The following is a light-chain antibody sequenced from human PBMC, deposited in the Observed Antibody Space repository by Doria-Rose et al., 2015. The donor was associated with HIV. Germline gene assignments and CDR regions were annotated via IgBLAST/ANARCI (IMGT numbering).Light chain of an antibody. V-gene: IGKV4-1*01. CDR3: QQYYDTPS. CDR2: WAS. Sequence: VLTQPPESLGMPLGERATLNCKSNQSLLYTSKNYLAWYQQKPGQPPKLLIYWASTRQSGVPDRFSGSGSGTDFTLTISSPEAEDVAVYYCQQYYDTPSFGPGTTVDIK. J-gene: IGKJ3*01. CDR1: QSLLYTSKNY.